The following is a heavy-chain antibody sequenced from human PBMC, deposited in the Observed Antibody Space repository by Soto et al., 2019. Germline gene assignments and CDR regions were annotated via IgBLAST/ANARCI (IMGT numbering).Heavy chain of an antibody. D-gene: IGHD4-17*01. Sequence: QVQLVESGGTVVQPGTSLSLSYVASGFTFSNYGMHWARQAPGKGLEWVAYLQYDGTYIHYSDSVQGRFTISRDNSRNTLYLQMNSLRAEDTALYYCARNPRPTYGDYADYWGQGTLVTVSS. CDR3: ARNPRPTYGDYADY. J-gene: IGHJ4*02. CDR2: LQYDGTYI. V-gene: IGHV3-33*05. CDR1: GFTFSNYG.